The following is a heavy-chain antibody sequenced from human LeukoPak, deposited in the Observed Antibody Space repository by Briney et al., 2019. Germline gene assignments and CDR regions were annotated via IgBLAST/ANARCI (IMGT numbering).Heavy chain of an antibody. Sequence: ASVKVSCKASGYTLTSYGISWVRQAPGQGLEWMGWISAYNGNTNYAQKLQGRVTMTTDTSTSTAYMELRSLRSDDTAVYYCARTSQDYDILTGYLDYFDYWGQGTLVTVS. CDR3: ARTSQDYDILTGYLDYFDY. CDR1: GYTLTSYG. D-gene: IGHD3-9*01. V-gene: IGHV1-18*01. J-gene: IGHJ4*02. CDR2: ISAYNGNT.